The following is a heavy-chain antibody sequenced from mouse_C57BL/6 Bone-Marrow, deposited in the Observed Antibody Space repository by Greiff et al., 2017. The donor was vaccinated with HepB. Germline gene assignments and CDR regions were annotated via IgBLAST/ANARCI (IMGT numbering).Heavy chain of an antibody. D-gene: IGHD2-5*01. V-gene: IGHV7-3*01. CDR2: IRNKANGYTT. CDR1: GFTFTDYY. CDR3: ARYNGYSNYDLAWFAY. Sequence: EVKLMESGGGLVQPGGSLSLSCAASGFTFTDYYMSWVRQPPGKALEWLGFIRNKANGYTTEYSASVKGRFTISRDNSQSILYLQMNALRAEDSATYYCARYNGYSNYDLAWFAYWGQGTLVTVSA. J-gene: IGHJ3*01.